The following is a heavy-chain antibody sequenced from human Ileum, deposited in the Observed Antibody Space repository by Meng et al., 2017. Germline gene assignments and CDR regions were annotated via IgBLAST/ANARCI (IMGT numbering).Heavy chain of an antibody. J-gene: IGHJ4*02. Sequence: GESLKISCAASGFTFSSYAMSWVRQAPGKGLEWVSAISGSGGSTYYADSVKGRFTISRDNSKNTLYLQMNSLRAEDTAVYYCANPFGLGAGDWRDFDYWGQGTLVTVSS. CDR2: ISGSGGST. V-gene: IGHV3-23*01. CDR3: ANPFGLGAGDWRDFDY. CDR1: GFTFSSYA. D-gene: IGHD3-9*01.